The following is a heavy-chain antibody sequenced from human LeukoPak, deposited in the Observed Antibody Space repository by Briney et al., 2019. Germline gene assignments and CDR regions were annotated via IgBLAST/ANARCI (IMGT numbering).Heavy chain of an antibody. J-gene: IGHJ4*02. CDR2: IYAGGNT. V-gene: IGHV3-53*01. CDR3: ARTMVGIIGTEDYFDY. Sequence: PGGSLKLSCAASGFTVSSNYMSWVRQAPGKGLEWVSVIYAGGNTYYADSVKGRFTISRDNSKNTLYLQMDNLRAEDTAVYYCARTMVGIIGTEDYFDYWGQGTLVTVSS. D-gene: IGHD4/OR15-4a*01. CDR1: GFTVSSNY.